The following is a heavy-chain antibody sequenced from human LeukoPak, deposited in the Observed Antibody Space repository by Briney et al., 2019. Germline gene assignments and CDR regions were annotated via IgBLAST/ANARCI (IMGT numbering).Heavy chain of an antibody. Sequence: GGSLRLSCAAYGFTFTNYWMSWVRQAPGKGLEWVADIKQDGSEKYYVDSVKGRFTISRDNAKNSLSLQMDSLRAEDTAVYYCARKGSRRPSPEGVWGQGTLVTVSS. V-gene: IGHV3-7*03. CDR3: ARKGSRRPSPEGV. J-gene: IGHJ4*02. D-gene: IGHD1-14*01. CDR2: IKQDGSEK. CDR1: GFTFTNYW.